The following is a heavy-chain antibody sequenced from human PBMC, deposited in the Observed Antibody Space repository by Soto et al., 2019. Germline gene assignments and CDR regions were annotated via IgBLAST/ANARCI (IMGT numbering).Heavy chain of an antibody. CDR2: ISRSSSTI. Sequence: PGGSLRLSCAASGFTFSSYAMNWVRQAPGKGLEWVSYISRSSSTIYYADSVKGRFTISRDNVKNSLYLQMSSLRDEDTAVYYCAIEHGGYSGYDTVDDWGKGTLVTV. J-gene: IGHJ4*02. D-gene: IGHD5-12*01. V-gene: IGHV3-48*02. CDR3: AIEHGGYSGYDTVDD. CDR1: GFTFSSYA.